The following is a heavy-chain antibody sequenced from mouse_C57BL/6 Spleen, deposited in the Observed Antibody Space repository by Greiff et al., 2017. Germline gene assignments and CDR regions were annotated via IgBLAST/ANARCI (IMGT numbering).Heavy chain of an antibody. Sequence: EVKLVESGGDLVKPGGSLKLSCAASGFTFSSYGMSWVRQTPDKRLEWVATISSGGSYTYYPDSVKGRFTISRDNAKNTLYLQMSSLKSEDTAMYYCARLKDDGYYVGFAYWGQGTLVTVSA. V-gene: IGHV5-6*01. CDR3: ARLKDDGYYVGFAY. J-gene: IGHJ3*01. CDR2: ISSGGSYT. D-gene: IGHD2-3*01. CDR1: GFTFSSYG.